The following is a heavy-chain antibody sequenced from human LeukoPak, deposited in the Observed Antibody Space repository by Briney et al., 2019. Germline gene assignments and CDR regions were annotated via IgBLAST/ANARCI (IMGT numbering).Heavy chain of an antibody. V-gene: IGHV6-1*01. CDR1: GDSVSSKNGA. CDR3: GWYTFDY. J-gene: IGHJ4*02. D-gene: IGHD3-10*01. Sequence: SQTLSLTCGISGDSVSSKNGAWNWIRQSPSRGLEWVGRTYYRSKWYDDYATSLQGRISISPDTSKNQFSLHLYSVYYYARDVGTTGWYTFDYWGQGILVTVSS. CDR2: TYYRSKWYD.